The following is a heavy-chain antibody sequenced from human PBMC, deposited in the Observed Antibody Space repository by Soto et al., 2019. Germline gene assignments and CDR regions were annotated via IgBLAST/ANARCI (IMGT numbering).Heavy chain of an antibody. CDR3: ARDPYYYGSGSYCHY. CDR1: GFTFSSYA. Sequence: QVQLVESGGGVVQPGRSLRLSCAASGFTFSSYAMHWVRQAPGKGLEWVAVISYDGSNKYYADSVKGRFTISRDNSKNTLYLQMNSLRAEDTAVYYCARDPYYYGSGSYCHYWGQGTLVTVSS. CDR2: ISYDGSNK. D-gene: IGHD3-10*01. V-gene: IGHV3-30-3*01. J-gene: IGHJ4*02.